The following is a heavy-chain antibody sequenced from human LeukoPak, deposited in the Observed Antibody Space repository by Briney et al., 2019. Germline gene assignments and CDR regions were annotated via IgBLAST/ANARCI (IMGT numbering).Heavy chain of an antibody. V-gene: IGHV5-51*01. CDR3: ARPSSLYGGTSEDY. D-gene: IGHD4-23*01. CDR2: IYPGDSDT. J-gene: IGHJ4*02. Sequence: GESLKISCKGSGCSFTNYWIVWVRQMPGKGLEWMGAIYPGDSDTRYSPSLDGQVTISADKSVSTTYLQWSSLQASDTAMYYCARPSSLYGGTSEDYWGQGTLVTVSS. CDR1: GCSFTNYW.